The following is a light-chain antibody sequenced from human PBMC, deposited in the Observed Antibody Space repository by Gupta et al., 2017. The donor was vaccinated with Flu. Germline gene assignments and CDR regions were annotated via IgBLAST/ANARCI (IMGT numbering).Light chain of an antibody. CDR2: WAS. CDR3: QQYYSTPPT. J-gene: IGKJ2*01. Sequence: DIVMTHSPDPLAVSLGERATINCKSSQSVLYSSNNKNYLAWYQQKPGQPPKLLIYWASTRESGVPDRFSGSGSGTDFTLTISSLQAEDVAVYYCQQYYSTPPTFGQGTKLEIK. CDR1: QSVLYSSNNKNY. V-gene: IGKV4-1*01.